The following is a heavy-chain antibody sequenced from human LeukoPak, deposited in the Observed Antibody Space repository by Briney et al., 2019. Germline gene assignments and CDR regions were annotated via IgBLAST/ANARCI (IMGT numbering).Heavy chain of an antibody. CDR3: ARGFDGYPFGWWFDL. CDR1: GFTFSTYW. V-gene: IGHV3-74*01. D-gene: IGHD5-24*01. CDR2: VDADGSTT. Sequence: GGSLRLSCVVSGFTFSTYWMHWVRQAPGKGLVWVSRVDADGSTTIYADSVKGRSTISRDNGINTVYLQMNSLRAEDTAVYYCARGFDGYPFGWWFDLWGQGTLVTVSS. J-gene: IGHJ5*02.